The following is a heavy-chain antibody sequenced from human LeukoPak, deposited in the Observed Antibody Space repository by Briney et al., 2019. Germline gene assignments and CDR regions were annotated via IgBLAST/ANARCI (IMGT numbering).Heavy chain of an antibody. Sequence: ASVKVSCKASGYTFTDYYIHWVRQAPGQGLEWMGWINPNSGGTNYAQKFQGRVTLTRDTSISTAFMEVSRLISDDTAVYYCTRARGSYPLFDYWGQGTLVTVSS. CDR1: GYTFTDYY. J-gene: IGHJ4*02. D-gene: IGHD1-26*01. CDR2: INPNSGGT. CDR3: TRARGSYPLFDY. V-gene: IGHV1-2*02.